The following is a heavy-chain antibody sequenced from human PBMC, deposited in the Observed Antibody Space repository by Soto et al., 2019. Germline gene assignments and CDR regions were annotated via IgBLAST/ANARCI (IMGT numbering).Heavy chain of an antibody. CDR3: ARKADTDVDYKY. D-gene: IGHD3-10*01. CDR1: GYNFTNYW. J-gene: IGHJ4*02. CDR2: IYPGDSDT. V-gene: IGHV5-51*03. Sequence: EVLLVQSGAEVKKPGESLKISCKASGYNFTNYWIGWVRQRPGKGLEWVGIIYPGDSDTIYSPSFQGLVTISADNSINTAYLLWSTLKASDTAMYYCARKADTDVDYKYGGQGTLVTVCS.